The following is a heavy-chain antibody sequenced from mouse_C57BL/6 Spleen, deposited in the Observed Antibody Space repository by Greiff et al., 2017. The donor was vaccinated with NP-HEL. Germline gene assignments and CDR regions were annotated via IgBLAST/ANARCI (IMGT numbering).Heavy chain of an antibody. CDR2: IDPETGGT. Sequence: QVQLKESGAELVRPGASVTLSCKASGYTFTDYEMHWVKQTPGHGLEWIGAIDPETGGTAYNQKFKGKAILTADKSSSTAYMELRSLTSEDSAVYYCTRDRYYGSSFDFDVWGTGTTVTVSS. V-gene: IGHV1-15*01. J-gene: IGHJ1*03. D-gene: IGHD1-1*01. CDR3: TRDRYYGSSFDFDV. CDR1: GYTFTDYE.